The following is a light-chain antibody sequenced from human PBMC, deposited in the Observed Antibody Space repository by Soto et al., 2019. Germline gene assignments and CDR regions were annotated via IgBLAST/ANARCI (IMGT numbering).Light chain of an antibody. Sequence: DVVMTQSPLSLPVTPGQPASISCRSSQSLLYSDGNTFLSWSQQRPGQSPRRLIYKVSNRDSGVPDRFSGSGSGTDFTLKITGLAPEPVGPYSCMQGTHRPHTFGQGTKVDI. CDR3: MQGTHRPHT. CDR1: QSLLYSDGNTF. V-gene: IGKV2-30*01. J-gene: IGKJ1*01. CDR2: KVS.